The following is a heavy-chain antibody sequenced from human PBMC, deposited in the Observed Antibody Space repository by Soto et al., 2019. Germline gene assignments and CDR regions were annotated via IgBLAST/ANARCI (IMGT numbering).Heavy chain of an antibody. J-gene: IGHJ4*02. V-gene: IGHV1-3*01. D-gene: IGHD7-27*01. CDR2: INAGYGNT. CDR1: GYTFGSYA. CDR3: ARDTGDGTFDF. Sequence: ASVKVSCKASGYTFGSYAMHWARQAPGQRLEWMGWINAGYGNTKSSQKFQDRVTISRDTSASTAYMELTSLRSEDTAVYYCARDTGDGTFDFWGQGTLVTVSS.